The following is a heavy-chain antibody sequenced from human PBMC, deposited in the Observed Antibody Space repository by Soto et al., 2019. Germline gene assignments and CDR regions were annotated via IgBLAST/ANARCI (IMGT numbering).Heavy chain of an antibody. CDR1: GGSFSGYY. Sequence: SETLSLTCAVYGGSFSGYYWSWIRQPPGKGLEWIGEINHSGSTNYNPSLKSRVTISVDTSKNQFSLKLSSVTAADTAVYYCARGRGYSGYDRVLGFDFWGQGTLVTVSS. D-gene: IGHD5-12*01. J-gene: IGHJ4*02. CDR2: INHSGST. CDR3: ARGRGYSGYDRVLGFDF. V-gene: IGHV4-34*01.